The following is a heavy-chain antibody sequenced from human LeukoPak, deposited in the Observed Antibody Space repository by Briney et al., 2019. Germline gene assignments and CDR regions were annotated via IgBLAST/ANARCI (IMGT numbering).Heavy chain of an antibody. Sequence: SVKVSCKTSGGTFLNYSISWVRQAPGQGLEWMGRIIPILGIANYAQKFQARVTLTADKSTSTAYMELSSLRSDDTAVYYCARASQDYYGSGSYYRGGDAFDIWGQGTMVTVSS. J-gene: IGHJ3*02. D-gene: IGHD3-10*01. CDR1: GGTFLNYS. V-gene: IGHV1-69*04. CDR2: IIPILGIA. CDR3: ARASQDYYGSGSYYRGGDAFDI.